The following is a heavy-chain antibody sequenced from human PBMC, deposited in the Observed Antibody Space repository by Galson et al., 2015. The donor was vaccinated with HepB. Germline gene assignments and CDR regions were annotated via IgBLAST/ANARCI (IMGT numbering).Heavy chain of an antibody. CDR2: VSTSSRYT. V-gene: IGHV3-11*06. Sequence: SLRLSCAASGFTFSDYYMSWIRQAPGKGLEWVSYVSTSSRYTNYADSVKGRSTISRDNAKNSLYLQMNSLRAEDTAVYYCVTGTDYFDYWGQGTLVTVSS. J-gene: IGHJ4*02. CDR1: GFTFSDYY. CDR3: VTGTDYFDY. D-gene: IGHD1-7*01.